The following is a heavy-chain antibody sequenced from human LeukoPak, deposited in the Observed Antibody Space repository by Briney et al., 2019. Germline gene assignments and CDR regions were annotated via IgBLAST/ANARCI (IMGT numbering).Heavy chain of an antibody. CDR1: GFSFSSYA. CDR2: IVGSDDST. CDR3: ARGRRTDFHYYNYMDV. V-gene: IGHV3-23*01. Sequence: GGSLRLSCVASGFSFSSYAMNWVRQGAGKGLEWVSSIVGSDDSTYHADSVRGRFTISRDNSKNTLYLHMNSLSGEDTAVYYCARGRRTDFHYYNYMDVWGKGTAVTVSS. J-gene: IGHJ6*03. D-gene: IGHD3-3*01.